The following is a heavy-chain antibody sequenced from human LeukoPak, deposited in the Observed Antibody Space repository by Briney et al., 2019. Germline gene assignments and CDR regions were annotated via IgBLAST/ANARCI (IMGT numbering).Heavy chain of an antibody. CDR3: AKYTSGTSYRGLDQ. CDR1: GLTVSSYG. D-gene: IGHD3-10*01. Sequence: GESLRLSCGASGLTVSSYGMSWVRQAPGKGLEWVSAIIGSAVNTYYADSVKGRFTISRDDSKNTVYLQMNSLRAEDTAVYSCAKYTSGTSYRGLDQWGQGTLVTVSS. CDR2: IIGSAVNT. J-gene: IGHJ4*02. V-gene: IGHV3-23*01.